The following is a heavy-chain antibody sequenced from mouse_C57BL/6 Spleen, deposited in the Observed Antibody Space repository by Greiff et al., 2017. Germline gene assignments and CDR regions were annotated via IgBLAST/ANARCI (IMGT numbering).Heavy chain of an antibody. CDR1: GYTFTSYW. CDR3: ATAQAFAY. CDR2: IDPSDSYT. J-gene: IGHJ3*01. V-gene: IGHV1-69*01. Sequence: QVQLQQPGAELVMPGASVKLSCKASGYTFTSYWMHWVKQRPGQGLEWIGEIDPSDSYTNYNQKFKGKSTLTVDKSSSTAYMQLSSLTSEDSAVYYSATAQAFAYWGQGTLVTVSA. D-gene: IGHD3-2*02.